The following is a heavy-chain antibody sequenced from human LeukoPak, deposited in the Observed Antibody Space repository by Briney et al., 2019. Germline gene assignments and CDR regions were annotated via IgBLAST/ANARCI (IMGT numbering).Heavy chain of an antibody. CDR2: IYTSGST. V-gene: IGHV4-4*07. Sequence: SETLSLTCTVSGGSISSYYWSWIRQPAGKGLEWIGRIYTSGSTNYNPSLKSRVTISVDTSKNQFSLKLSSVTAADTAVYYCARYKQWLVRPNWFDPWGQGTLVTVSS. D-gene: IGHD6-19*01. CDR3: ARYKQWLVRPNWFDP. J-gene: IGHJ5*02. CDR1: GGSISSYY.